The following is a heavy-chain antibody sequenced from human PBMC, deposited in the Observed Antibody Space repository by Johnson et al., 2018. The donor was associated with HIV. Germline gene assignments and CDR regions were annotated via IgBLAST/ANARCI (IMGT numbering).Heavy chain of an antibody. CDR1: GFTFSSYA. CDR3: AKEDSWRRAFDL. Sequence: QMLLVESGGGLVKPGGSLRLSCAASGFTFSSYAMHWVRQAPGKGLEWVAVISYDGSNKYYADSVKGRFTISRDNSKNTLYLQMNSLRAEDTAVYYCAKEDSWRRAFDLWGQGTMVTVSS. CDR2: ISYDGSNK. V-gene: IGHV3-30*04. D-gene: IGHD3-3*01. J-gene: IGHJ3*01.